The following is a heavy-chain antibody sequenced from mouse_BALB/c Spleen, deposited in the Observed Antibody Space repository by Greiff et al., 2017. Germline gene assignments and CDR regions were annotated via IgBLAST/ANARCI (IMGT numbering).Heavy chain of an antibody. CDR3: ARARTGTNYYAMDY. CDR2: IRNKANGYTT. Sequence: EVKVEESGGGLVQPGGSLRLSCATSGFTFTDYYMSWVRQPPGKALEWLGFIRNKANGYTTEYSASVKGRFTISRDNSQSILYLQMNTLRAEDSATYYCARARTGTNYYAMDYWGQGTSVTVSS. CDR1: GFTFTDYY. J-gene: IGHJ4*01. D-gene: IGHD4-1*01. V-gene: IGHV7-3*02.